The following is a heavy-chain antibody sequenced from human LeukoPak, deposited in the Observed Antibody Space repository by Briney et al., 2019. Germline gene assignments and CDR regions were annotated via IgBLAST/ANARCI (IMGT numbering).Heavy chain of an antibody. Sequence: PSETLSLTCTVSGYSISSGYYWGWIRQPPGKGLEWIGEINHSGSTNYNPSLKSRVTISVDTSKNQFSLKLSSVTAADTAVYYCARPNRYDSSGYYYKPYYFDYWGQGTLVTVSS. V-gene: IGHV4-38-2*02. J-gene: IGHJ4*02. CDR3: ARPNRYDSSGYYYKPYYFDY. CDR2: INHSGST. D-gene: IGHD3-22*01. CDR1: GYSISSGYY.